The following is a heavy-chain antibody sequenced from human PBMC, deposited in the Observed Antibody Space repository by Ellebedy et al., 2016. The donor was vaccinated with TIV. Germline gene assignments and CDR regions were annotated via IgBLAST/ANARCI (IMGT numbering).Heavy chain of an antibody. J-gene: IGHJ3*02. Sequence: ASVKVSCKASGYTFTSYGISWVRQAPGQGLEWMGWISAYNGDTNYAQKFQGRVTITADESTSTAYMELSSLRSEDTAVYYCARDDGIAAAGRDPNDAFDIWGQGTMVTVSS. CDR1: GYTFTSYG. CDR2: ISAYNGDT. D-gene: IGHD6-13*01. V-gene: IGHV1-18*04. CDR3: ARDDGIAAAGRDPNDAFDI.